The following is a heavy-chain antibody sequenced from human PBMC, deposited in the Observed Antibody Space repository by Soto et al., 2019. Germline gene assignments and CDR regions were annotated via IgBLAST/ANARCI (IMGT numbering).Heavy chain of an antibody. CDR1: GYTFTSYG. D-gene: IGHD4-17*01. CDR3: ARDSSGDYAYYYYGMDV. V-gene: IGHV1-18*01. CDR2: ISAYNGNT. J-gene: IGHJ6*02. Sequence: QVQLVQSGAEVKKPGASVKVSCKASGYTFTSYGISWVRQAPGQGLEWMGWISAYNGNTNYAQKLQGRVTMTTDTSTSNAYMELRSLRSDDTAVYYCARDSSGDYAYYYYGMDVWGQGTTVTVSS.